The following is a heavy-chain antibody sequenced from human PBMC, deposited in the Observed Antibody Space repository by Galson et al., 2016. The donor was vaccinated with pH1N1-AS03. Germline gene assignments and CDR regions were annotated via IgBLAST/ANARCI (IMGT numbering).Heavy chain of an antibody. J-gene: IGHJ3*02. CDR2: IDNDGRNT. V-gene: IGHV3-74*01. CDR3: ARDGMRGDAFDI. D-gene: IGHD1-1*01. CDR1: GFIFNNHW. Sequence: SLRLSCAASGFIFNNHWMHWVRQPPGEGLVWVSRIDNDGRNTDYADSVKGRFIISRDNAKNTLYLEMNSLRVEDTSVYYCARDGMRGDAFDIWGQGTTVTVSS.